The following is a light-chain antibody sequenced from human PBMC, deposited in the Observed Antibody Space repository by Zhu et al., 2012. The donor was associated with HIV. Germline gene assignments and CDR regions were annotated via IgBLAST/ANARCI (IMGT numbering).Light chain of an antibody. CDR2: GAS. CDR3: QQYGSSPLT. Sequence: EIVLTQSPATLSLSPGDGATLSCRASQSVSSGYVAWYQQKPGQAPSLLIYGASSRATGIPDRFSGSGSGTDFTLIISRLEPEDFAVYYCQQYGSSPLTFGGGTKVEIK. CDR1: QSVSSGY. J-gene: IGKJ4*01. V-gene: IGKV3-20*01.